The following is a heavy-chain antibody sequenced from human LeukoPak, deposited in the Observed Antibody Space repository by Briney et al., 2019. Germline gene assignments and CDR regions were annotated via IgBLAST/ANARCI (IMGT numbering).Heavy chain of an antibody. J-gene: IGHJ4*02. CDR2: INSDGSST. Sequence: PGGSLRLSCAASGFTFSSYWMHWVRQAPGKGLVWVSRINSDGSSTSYADSVKGRFTISRDNSKNTLYLQMNSLRAEDTAVYYCAKARGLLEIDYWGQGTLVTVSS. V-gene: IGHV3-74*01. CDR1: GFTFSSYW. CDR3: AKARGLLEIDY. D-gene: IGHD3-3*01.